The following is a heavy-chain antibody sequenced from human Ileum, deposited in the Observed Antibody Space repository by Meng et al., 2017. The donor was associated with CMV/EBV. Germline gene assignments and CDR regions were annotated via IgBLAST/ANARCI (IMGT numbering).Heavy chain of an antibody. J-gene: IGHJ4*02. V-gene: IGHV4-4*02. CDR1: GASTRSDKW. D-gene: IGHD2-21*02. Sequence: LTCAVSGASTRSDKWWTWVRQFPGQGLEWIGEVHHRRGANYNPSLKSRVTMSIDGSTNRFSLRLTSVTATDTAIYYCARGGDWLFDYWGPGRLVTVSS. CDR2: VHHRRGA. CDR3: ARGGDWLFDY.